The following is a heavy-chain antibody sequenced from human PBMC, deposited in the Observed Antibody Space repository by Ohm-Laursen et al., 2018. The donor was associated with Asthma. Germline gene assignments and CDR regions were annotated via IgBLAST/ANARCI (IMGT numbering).Heavy chain of an antibody. J-gene: IGHJ4*02. CDR3: ARAGIVATIDYFDY. CDR1: GGSISSYY. D-gene: IGHD5-12*01. Sequence: PSETLSLTCIVSGGSISSYYWSWIRQPPGKGLEWIGYIYYSGSTNYNPSLKSRVTISVDTSKNQFSLKLSSVTAADTAVYYCARAGIVATIDYFDYWGQGTLVTVSS. V-gene: IGHV4-59*01. CDR2: IYYSGST.